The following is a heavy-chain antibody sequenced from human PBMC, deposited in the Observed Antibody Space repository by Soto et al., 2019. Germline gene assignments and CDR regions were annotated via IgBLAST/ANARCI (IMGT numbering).Heavy chain of an antibody. Sequence: EVQLLESGGGLVQPGGSLRLSCKTSGFTFNMFAMYWVRQAPGKGLEWVSGITDSGGRTYYADSVKDRFTISRDNSNNNFYKQKNILRDEHTAVYYCAKGKESERRLDYWGRGTLVTVSP. J-gene: IGHJ4*02. CDR1: GFTFNMFA. D-gene: IGHD6-25*01. V-gene: IGHV3-23*01. CDR3: AKGKESERRLDY. CDR2: ITDSGGRT.